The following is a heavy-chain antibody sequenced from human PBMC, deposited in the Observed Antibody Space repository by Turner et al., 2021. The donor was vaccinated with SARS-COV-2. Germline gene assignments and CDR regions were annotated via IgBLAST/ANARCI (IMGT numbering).Heavy chain of an antibody. CDR1: GITVSSNY. D-gene: IGHD3-16*01. CDR2: IYSGGST. Sequence: EVQLVESGGGLVLPGGSLRLSCAASGITVSSNYMSWVRQAPGKGLEWVSVIYSGGSTFYADSVKGRFTISRDNSKNTLYLQINSLRSEDTAVYYCARDLVSYGMDVWGQGTTVTVSS. V-gene: IGHV3-66*01. J-gene: IGHJ6*02. CDR3: ARDLVSYGMDV.